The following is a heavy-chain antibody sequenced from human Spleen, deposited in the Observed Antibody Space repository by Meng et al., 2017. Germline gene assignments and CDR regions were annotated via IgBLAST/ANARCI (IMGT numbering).Heavy chain of an antibody. J-gene: IGHJ4*02. V-gene: IGHV4-39*07. Sequence: SETLSLTCTVSGGSISSSSYYWGWIRQPPGKGLEWIGEANHNGINYYNPSLKNRVTISVDTSNNQFSLKVNSMTAADTAVYYCARGEPVNLVLMGGPTYFDYWGRGTLVTVSS. D-gene: IGHD3-9*01. CDR3: ARGEPVNLVLMGGPTYFDY. CDR1: GGSISSSSYY. CDR2: ANHNGIN.